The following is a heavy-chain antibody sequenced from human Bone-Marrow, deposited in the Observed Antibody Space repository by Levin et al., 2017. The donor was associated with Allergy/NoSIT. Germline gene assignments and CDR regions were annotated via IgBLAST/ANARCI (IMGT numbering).Heavy chain of an antibody. Sequence: SETLSLTCTVSGGSISRYYWSWIRQPPGKGLEWIGYIYYSGSTNYNPSLKSRVTISVDTSKNQFSLKLSSVTAADTAVYYCARHRGPGDWFDPWGQGTLVTVSS. CDR1: GGSISRYY. D-gene: IGHD3-10*01. J-gene: IGHJ5*02. CDR2: IYYSGST. CDR3: ARHRGPGDWFDP. V-gene: IGHV4-59*08.